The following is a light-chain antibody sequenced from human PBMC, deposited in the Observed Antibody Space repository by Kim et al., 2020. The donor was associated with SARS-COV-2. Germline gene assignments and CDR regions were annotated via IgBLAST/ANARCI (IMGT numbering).Light chain of an antibody. J-gene: IGLJ3*02. CDR1: KSNIGGNY. Sequence: GQRASISCSGSKSNIGGNYVHWYQHVPGTAPRLVIYKTNEWPSGVPDRFSGSKSGTTASLAISGLRSEDEAEYFCVSWDDSLRDWVFGGGTQLNVL. CDR3: VSWDDSLRDWV. V-gene: IGLV1-47*01. CDR2: KTN.